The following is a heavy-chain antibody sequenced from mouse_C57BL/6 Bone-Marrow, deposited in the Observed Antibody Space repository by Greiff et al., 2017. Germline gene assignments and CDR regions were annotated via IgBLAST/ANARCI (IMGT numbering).Heavy chain of an antibody. CDR2: IIPSSGCT. Sequence: QVQLQQSGAELAKPGASVKLSCKASGYTFTSYWMHWVKQRPGQGLEWIGYIIPSSGCTKYNQKFKDKATFTAEKSYSPAYMHLSILSYEAAAAYYCARLLRGGAYWGQGTLVTVSA. CDR1: GYTFTSYW. V-gene: IGHV1-7*01. CDR3: ARLLRGGAY. J-gene: IGHJ3*01. D-gene: IGHD1-1*01.